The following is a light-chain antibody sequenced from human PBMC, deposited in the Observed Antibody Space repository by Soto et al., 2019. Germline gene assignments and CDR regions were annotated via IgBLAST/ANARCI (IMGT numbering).Light chain of an antibody. CDR3: QQRSNWWT. J-gene: IGKJ1*01. V-gene: IGKV3-11*01. CDR2: DAS. CDR1: QSVSSY. Sequence: EVVLTQSPATLSLSPGEGATLSCRASQSVSSYLAWYQQKPGQAPRLLIYDASNRATGIPARFSGSGSGTAFTLTISSLEPEYFAVYYCQQRSNWWTFGPGTKVEIK.